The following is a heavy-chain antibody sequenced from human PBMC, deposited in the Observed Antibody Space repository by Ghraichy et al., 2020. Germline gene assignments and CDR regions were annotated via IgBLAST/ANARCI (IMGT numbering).Heavy chain of an antibody. J-gene: IGHJ3*02. V-gene: IGHV4-34*01. CDR3: ARVLLATTVPRGAFDI. Sequence: SETLSLTCAVYGGSFSGYYWSWIRQPPGKGLEWIGEINHSGSTNYNPSLKSRVTISVDTSKNQFSLKLSSVTAADTAVYYCARVLLATTVPRGAFDIWGQGTMVTVSS. CDR2: INHSGST. CDR1: GGSFSGYY. D-gene: IGHD4-17*01.